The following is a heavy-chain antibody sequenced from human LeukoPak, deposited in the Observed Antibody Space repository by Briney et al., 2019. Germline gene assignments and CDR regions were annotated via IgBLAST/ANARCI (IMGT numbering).Heavy chain of an antibody. V-gene: IGHV3-33*01. J-gene: IGHJ3*02. CDR2: IWYDGSNK. Sequence: GRSLRLSCAASGFTFSSYGMHWVRQAPGKGLEWVAVIWYDGSNKYYADSVKGRFTISRDNSKNTLYPQMNSLRAEDTAVYYCARDNEVTLDIWGQGTMVTVSS. CDR3: ARDNEVTLDI. D-gene: IGHD5-18*01. CDR1: GFTFSSYG.